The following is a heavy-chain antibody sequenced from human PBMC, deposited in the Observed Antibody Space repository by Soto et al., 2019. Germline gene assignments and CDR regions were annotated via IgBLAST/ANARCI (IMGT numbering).Heavy chain of an antibody. J-gene: IGHJ3*02. Sequence: SETLSLTCNVSGGSISSGYYFWSWIRQHPGKDLAWLVCGYLSGITSYILVVESRVTISGDKSKNQFSLSLTSVTASDSAVYYCGILVIITFGGVSGPNDAFDSWARGKMVTVSS. D-gene: IGHD3-16*01. CDR3: GILVIITFGGVSGPNDAFDS. V-gene: IGHV4-30-4*01. CDR1: GGSISSGYYF. CDR2: GYLSGIT.